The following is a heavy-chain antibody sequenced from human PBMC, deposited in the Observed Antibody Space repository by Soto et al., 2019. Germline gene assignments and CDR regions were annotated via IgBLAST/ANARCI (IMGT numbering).Heavy chain of an antibody. J-gene: IGHJ6*02. CDR2: IYPGDSDT. CDR3: ASLSYCTNGVCYNYGMDV. D-gene: IGHD2-8*01. CDR1: GYSFTSYW. V-gene: IGHV5-51*01. Sequence: PGESLKISCKGSGYSFTSYWIGWVRQMPGKGLEWMGIIYPGDSDTRYSPSFQGQVTISADKSISTAYLQWSSLKASDTAMYYCASLSYCTNGVCYNYGMDVWGQGTTVTVSS.